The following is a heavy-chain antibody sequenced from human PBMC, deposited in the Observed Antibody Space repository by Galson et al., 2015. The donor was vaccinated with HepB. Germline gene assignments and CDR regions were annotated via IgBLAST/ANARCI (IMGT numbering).Heavy chain of an antibody. CDR3: ARKSGGESSRRYFDL. CDR1: GYTFTSYY. Sequence: SVKVSCKASGYTFTSYYMHWVRQAPGQGLEWMGIINPSGGSTSYAQKFQGRVTMTRDTSTSTVYMELSSLRSEDTAVYYCARKSGGESSRRYFDLWGRGTLVTVPS. CDR2: INPSGGST. D-gene: IGHD3-10*01. J-gene: IGHJ2*01. V-gene: IGHV1-46*01.